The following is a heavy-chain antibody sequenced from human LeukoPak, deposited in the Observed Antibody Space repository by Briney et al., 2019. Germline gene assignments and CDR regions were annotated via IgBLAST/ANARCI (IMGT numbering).Heavy chain of an antibody. CDR3: AKAGRGGAITMVRGVKGDYYYMDV. CDR2: ISGSGGRT. D-gene: IGHD3-10*01. CDR1: GFTFSSYG. V-gene: IGHV3-23*01. Sequence: GGTLRLSCGASGFTFSSYGMSWVRQAPGKGLEWVSAISGSGGRTYYADSVKGRFTISRDNSKNMLYLQMTSLRAEDTAVYYCAKAGRGGAITMVRGVKGDYYYMDVWGKGTTVTVSS. J-gene: IGHJ6*03.